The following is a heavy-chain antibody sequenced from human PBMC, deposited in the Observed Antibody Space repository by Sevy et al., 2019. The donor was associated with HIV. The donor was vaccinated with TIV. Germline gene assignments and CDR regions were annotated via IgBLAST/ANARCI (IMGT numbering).Heavy chain of an antibody. V-gene: IGHV3-30*04. CDR3: ASPRPDYSSGWWIDAFDF. CDR1: GFTFSSYA. Sequence: GGSLRLSCTASGFTFSSYAMHWVRQAPGKGLEWEALISYNGKYTYYADSVKGRFSISRDDSNNTLYLQMNSLRPEDTAVYFCASPRPDYSSGWWIDAFDFWGQGTVVTVSS. J-gene: IGHJ3*01. D-gene: IGHD6-19*01. CDR2: ISYNGKYT.